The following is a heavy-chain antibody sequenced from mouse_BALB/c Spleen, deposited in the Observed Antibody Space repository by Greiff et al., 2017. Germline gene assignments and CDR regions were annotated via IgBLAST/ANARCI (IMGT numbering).Heavy chain of an antibody. CDR3: NALTTRAMDY. V-gene: IGHV14-4*02. CDR1: GFNIKDYY. CDR2: IDPENGDT. D-gene: IGHD1-1*01. Sequence: EVQLQQSGAELVRSGASVKLSCTASGFNIKDYYMHWVKQRPEQGLEWIGWIDPENGDTEYAPKFQGKATMTADTSSNTAYLQLSSLTSEDTAVYYCNALTTRAMDYWGQGTSVTVSS. J-gene: IGHJ4*01.